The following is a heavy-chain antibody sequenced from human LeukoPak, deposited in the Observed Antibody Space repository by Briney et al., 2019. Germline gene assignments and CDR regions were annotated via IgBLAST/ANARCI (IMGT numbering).Heavy chain of an antibody. D-gene: IGHD6-13*01. CDR1: GFTFDDYA. CDR3: ASIRGAAGSETFTRPLDY. V-gene: IGHV3-9*01. Sequence: PGGSLRLSCAASGFTFDDYAMHWVRQAPGKGLEWVSGISWNSGSIGYADSVKGRFTISRDNSKNTLYLQMNSLRAEDTAVYYCASIRGAAGSETFTRPLDYWGQGTLVTVSS. CDR2: ISWNSGSI. J-gene: IGHJ4*02.